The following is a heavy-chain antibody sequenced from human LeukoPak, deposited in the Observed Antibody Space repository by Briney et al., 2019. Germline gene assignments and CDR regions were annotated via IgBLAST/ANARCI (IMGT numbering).Heavy chain of an antibody. CDR3: AKDRDDSSEYYFDY. J-gene: IGHJ4*02. CDR2: ISYDGSNK. D-gene: IGHD3-22*01. Sequence: GGSLRLSCAASGFTFSSYGMHWVRQAPGKGLEWVAVISYDGSNKYYADSVKGRFTISRDNSKNTLYLQMNSLRAEDTAVYYCAKDRDDSSEYYFDYWGQGTLVTVSS. V-gene: IGHV3-30*18. CDR1: GFTFSSYG.